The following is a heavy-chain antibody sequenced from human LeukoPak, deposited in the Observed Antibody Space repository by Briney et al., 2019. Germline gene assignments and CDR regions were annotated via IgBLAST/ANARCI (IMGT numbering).Heavy chain of an antibody. V-gene: IGHV3-66*01. D-gene: IGHD2-15*01. J-gene: IGHJ4*02. CDR3: ARASFWFDYSGYYFDF. Sequence: GGSLRLSCAASGFTVSSNYMNWVRQAPGKGLEWVSVLYTDGTTYYADSVKGRFTISRDNSKNTLSLQMNSLRAEDTAVYYCARASFWFDYSGYYFDFWGQGTLVTVSS. CDR2: LYTDGTT. CDR1: GFTVSSNY.